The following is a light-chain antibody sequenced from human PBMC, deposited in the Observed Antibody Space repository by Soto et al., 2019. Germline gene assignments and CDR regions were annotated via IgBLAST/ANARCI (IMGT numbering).Light chain of an antibody. CDR1: QSVSSSY. CDR2: SAS. Sequence: EIVLTQSPGTLSLSPGERATLSCRASQSVSSSYLAWYQQKPGQAPRLLIYSASSRATGIPDRFSGSGSGTDFTLTISRLEPEDFAVYYCQQYGSSQTFGQGTK. V-gene: IGKV3-20*01. J-gene: IGKJ1*01. CDR3: QQYGSSQT.